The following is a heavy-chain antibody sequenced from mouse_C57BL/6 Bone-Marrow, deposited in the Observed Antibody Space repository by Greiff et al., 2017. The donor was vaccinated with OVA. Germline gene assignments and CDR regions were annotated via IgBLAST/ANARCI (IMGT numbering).Heavy chain of an antibody. Sequence: EVKVVESGGGLVQPGGSLKLSCAASGFSFSDYYLYWVRQTPEKRLEWVAYISNGGGSTNYPATVKGRFTISRDNAKNTLYLQMSRLKSEDTAMYYCARNPKYYGSSALDYWGQGTTLTVSS. CDR2: ISNGGGST. J-gene: IGHJ2*01. CDR3: ARNPKYYGSSALDY. D-gene: IGHD1-1*01. CDR1: GFSFSDYY. V-gene: IGHV5-12*01.